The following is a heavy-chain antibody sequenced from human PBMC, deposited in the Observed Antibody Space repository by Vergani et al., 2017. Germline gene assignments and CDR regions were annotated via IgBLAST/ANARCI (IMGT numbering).Heavy chain of an antibody. CDR3: ARGVYSSGWYRMFAFDI. Sequence: QVQLVQSGAEVKKPGASVKVSCKASGYTFTSYYMHWVRQAPGQGLEWMGIINPSGGSTSYAQKFQGRVTMTRDTSTSTGYMEMSSLRSEDTAVYYCARGVYSSGWYRMFAFDIWGQGTMVTVSS. J-gene: IGHJ3*02. V-gene: IGHV1-46*01. D-gene: IGHD6-19*01. CDR2: INPSGGST. CDR1: GYTFTSYY.